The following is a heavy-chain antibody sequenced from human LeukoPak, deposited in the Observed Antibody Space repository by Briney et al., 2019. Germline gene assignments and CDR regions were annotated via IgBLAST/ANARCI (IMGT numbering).Heavy chain of an antibody. D-gene: IGHD3-3*01. CDR2: IRSKAYGGTT. V-gene: IGHV3-49*03. J-gene: IGHJ6*02. CDR1: GFTFGDYA. CDR3: TRGSITIFGVVIRYGMDV. Sequence: GGSLRLSCTASGFTFGDYAMSWFRQAPGKGLEWVGFIRSKAYGGTTEYAASVKGRFTISRDDSKSIAYLRMNSLKTEDTAVYYCTRGSITIFGVVIRYGMDVWGQGTTVTVSS.